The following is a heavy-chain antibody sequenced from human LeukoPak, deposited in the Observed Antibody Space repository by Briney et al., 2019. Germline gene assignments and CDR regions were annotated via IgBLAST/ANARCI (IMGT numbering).Heavy chain of an antibody. Sequence: ASVKVSCLASGYTFTGYYMHWVRQAPGQGLEWMGWINPNSGGTNYAQKFQGRVTMTRDTSISTAYMELSRLRSDDTAVYYCARDAGYDFWSGYYNWFDPWGQGTLVTVSS. CDR2: INPNSGGT. V-gene: IGHV1-2*02. J-gene: IGHJ5*02. CDR1: GYTFTGYY. D-gene: IGHD3-3*01. CDR3: ARDAGYDFWSGYYNWFDP.